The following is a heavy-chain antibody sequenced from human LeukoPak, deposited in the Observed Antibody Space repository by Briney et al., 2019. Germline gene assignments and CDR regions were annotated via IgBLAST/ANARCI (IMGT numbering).Heavy chain of an antibody. V-gene: IGHV3-15*01. J-gene: IGHJ4*02. Sequence: GGSLRLSCAASGFTFSTCAMSWVRQAPGMGLEWVGRIKSNTDGGTTDYAAPVKGRFAISRDDSENTLYLQMNSLKTEDTAVYYCTRTLKGGYFDYWGQGTLVTVSS. D-gene: IGHD2-8*01. CDR2: IKSNTDGGTT. CDR3: TRTLKGGYFDY. CDR1: GFTFSTCA.